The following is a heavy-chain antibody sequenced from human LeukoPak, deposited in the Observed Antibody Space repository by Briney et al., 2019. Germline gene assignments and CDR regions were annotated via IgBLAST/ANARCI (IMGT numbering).Heavy chain of an antibody. Sequence: ASVKVSCKVSGYTLTELSMHWVRQAPGKGLEWMAGFDPDDGETIYAQKFQGRVTMTEDTSTDTAYMELSSLRSEDTAMYYCATEAAYGNFGELLAWGQGSLVTVSS. CDR2: FDPDDGET. J-gene: IGHJ5*02. CDR3: ATEAAYGNFGELLA. D-gene: IGHD3-10*01. V-gene: IGHV1-24*01. CDR1: GYTLTELS.